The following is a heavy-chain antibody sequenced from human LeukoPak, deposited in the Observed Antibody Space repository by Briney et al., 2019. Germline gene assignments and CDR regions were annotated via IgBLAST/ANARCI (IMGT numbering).Heavy chain of an antibody. D-gene: IGHD3-10*01. V-gene: IGHV3-23*01. Sequence: GGSLRLSCAASGFTFSSYAMSWVRQAPGKGLEWVSAISGSGGSTYYADSVKGRFTISRDNSKNTLYLQMNSLRAEDTAVYYCARWFVVADAFDIWGQGTMVTVSS. CDR3: ARWFVVADAFDI. J-gene: IGHJ3*02. CDR1: GFTFSSYA. CDR2: ISGSGGST.